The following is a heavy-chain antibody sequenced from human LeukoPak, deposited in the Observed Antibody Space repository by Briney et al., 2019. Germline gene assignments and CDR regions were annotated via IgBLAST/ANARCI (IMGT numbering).Heavy chain of an antibody. V-gene: IGHV3-20*04. D-gene: IGHD2-2*01. CDR3: ARGWGCRSTTCFAYRYYYYMDV. CDR1: GFSFHDYG. J-gene: IGHJ6*03. CDR2: INWVGGST. Sequence: GGSLRLSCTASGFSFHDYGMSWVRHVPGKGLEWVSGINWVGGSTGYADSVKGRFTISRDNTKNSLYLQMNSLRAEDTAVYYCARGWGCRSTTCFAYRYYYYMDVWGKGTTVTVSS.